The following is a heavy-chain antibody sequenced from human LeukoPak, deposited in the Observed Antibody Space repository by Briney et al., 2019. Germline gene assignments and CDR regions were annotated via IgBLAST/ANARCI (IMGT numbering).Heavy chain of an antibody. V-gene: IGHV1-2*02. D-gene: IGHD3-16*02. CDR1: GYTFTGYY. CDR2: INPNSGGT. CDR3: ARNYDYVWGSYRYLFDY. Sequence: ASVKVSCKASGYTFTGYYMHWVRQAPGQELEWMGWINPNSGGTNYAQKFQGRVTMARDTSISTAYMELSRLRSDDTAVYYCARNYDYVWGSYRYLFDYWGQGTLVTVSS. J-gene: IGHJ4*02.